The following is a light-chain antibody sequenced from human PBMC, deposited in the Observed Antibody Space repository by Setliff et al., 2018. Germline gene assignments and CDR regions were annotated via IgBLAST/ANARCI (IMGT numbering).Light chain of an antibody. CDR1: SSDVGDYKY. Sequence: QSALTQPASVSGSPGQSITISCTGTSSDVGDYKYVSWYQQLPGKAPKLIIFEVSNRPSGTPNRFSGSKSGNTASLTVSGLQAEDEADYYCSSYAGSNNYVFGTGTKVTVL. CDR3: SSYAGSNNYV. J-gene: IGLJ1*01. V-gene: IGLV2-14*01. CDR2: EVS.